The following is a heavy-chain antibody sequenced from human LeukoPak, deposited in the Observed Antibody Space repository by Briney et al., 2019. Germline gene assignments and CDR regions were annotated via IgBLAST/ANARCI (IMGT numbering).Heavy chain of an antibody. V-gene: IGHV5-51*01. D-gene: IGHD3-10*01. J-gene: IGHJ5*02. CDR1: GYSFTSYW. CDR3: ARVITVRGVIIDP. Sequence: GESLKISCKGSGYSFTSYWIGWVRQMPGKGLGWMGIIYPGDSDTRYSPSFQGQVTISADKSISTAYLQWSSLQASDTAMYYCARVITVRGVIIDPWGQGTLVTVSS. CDR2: IYPGDSDT.